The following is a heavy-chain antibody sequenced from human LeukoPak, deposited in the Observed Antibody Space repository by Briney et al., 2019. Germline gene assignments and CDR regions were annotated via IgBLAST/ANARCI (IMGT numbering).Heavy chain of an antibody. J-gene: IGHJ4*02. CDR3: ARDPGYYSTWYWSY. Sequence: GGSLRLSCAASGFTFSSYSMNWVRQAPGEGLEWVSYISTTSTTIYYADSVKGRFTISRDNAKNSLYLQMNSLRAEDTAVYYCARDPGYYSTWYWSYWGQGTLVTVSS. CDR1: GFTFSSYS. D-gene: IGHD6-13*01. CDR2: ISTTSTTI. V-gene: IGHV3-48*04.